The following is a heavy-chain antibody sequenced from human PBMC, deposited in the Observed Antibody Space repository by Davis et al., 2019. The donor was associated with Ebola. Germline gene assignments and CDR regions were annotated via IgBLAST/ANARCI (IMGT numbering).Heavy chain of an antibody. V-gene: IGHV3-7*01. Sequence: GGSLRLSCAASGFTFSSYWMSWVRQAPGKGLEWVANIKQDGSEKYYVDSVKGRFTISRDNAKNSLYLQMNSLKAEDTAVYYCASPSTPYYYYGMDVWGQGTTVTVSS. CDR1: GFTFSSYW. CDR2: IKQDGSEK. J-gene: IGHJ6*02. CDR3: ASPSTPYYYYGMDV.